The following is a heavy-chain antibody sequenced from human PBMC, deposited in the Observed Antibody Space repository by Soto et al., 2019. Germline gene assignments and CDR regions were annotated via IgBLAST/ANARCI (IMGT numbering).Heavy chain of an antibody. J-gene: IGHJ4*02. V-gene: IGHV6-1*01. CDR3: ARDGVSSTEYTWNYGTYFDY. CDR1: GDSVSSNSAA. D-gene: IGHD1-7*01. Sequence: SQTLSLTCAISGDSVSSNSAAWNCIRQSPSRGLEWLGRTYYRSKWYNDYAVSVKSRITINPDTSKNQFSLQLNSVTPEDTAVYYCARDGVSSTEYTWNYGTYFDYWGQGALVTVSS. CDR2: TYYRSKWYN.